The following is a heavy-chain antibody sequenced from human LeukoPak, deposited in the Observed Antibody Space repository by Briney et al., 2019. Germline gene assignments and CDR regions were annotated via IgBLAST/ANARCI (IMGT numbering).Heavy chain of an antibody. V-gene: IGHV1-69*05. Sequence: SVKVSCKASGGTFSSYAISWVRQAPGQGLEWMGGIIPIFGTANYAQKFQGRVTMTRNTSISTAYMELSSLRSEDTAVYYCARGRYSSSWPQGDYWGQGTLVTVSS. CDR1: GGTFSSYA. J-gene: IGHJ4*02. CDR3: ARGRYSSSWPQGDY. D-gene: IGHD6-13*01. CDR2: IIPIFGTA.